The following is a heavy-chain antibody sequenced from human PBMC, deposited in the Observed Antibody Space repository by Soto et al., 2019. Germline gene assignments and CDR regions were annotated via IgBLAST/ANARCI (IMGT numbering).Heavy chain of an antibody. CDR1: GGSISSYY. V-gene: IGHV4-59*01. CDR3: AGQIRYCSSTSCYAGWFDP. CDR2: IYYSGST. J-gene: IGHJ5*02. D-gene: IGHD2-2*01. Sequence: SDTLSLTCTVSGGSISSYYWSWIRQPPGKGLEWIGYIYYSGSTNYNPSLKSRVTISVDTSKNQFSLKLSSVTAADTAVYYCAGQIRYCSSTSCYAGWFDPWGQGTLVTVSS.